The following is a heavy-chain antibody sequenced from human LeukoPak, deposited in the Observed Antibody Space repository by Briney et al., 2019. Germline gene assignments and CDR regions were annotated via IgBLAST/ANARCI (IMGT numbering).Heavy chain of an antibody. CDR1: GYIFSDYY. J-gene: IGHJ4*02. CDR3: AGGAEAETSPLDF. Sequence: AASVKVSCKASGYIFSDYYMHWVRQAPGQGLEWLGWINPKSGAADYAQQFRGRVTMTRDTSINTDYMEMKRVTSDDTAVYYCAGGAEAETSPLDFWGQGTLVTVSS. D-gene: IGHD6-13*01. V-gene: IGHV1-2*02. CDR2: INPKSGAA.